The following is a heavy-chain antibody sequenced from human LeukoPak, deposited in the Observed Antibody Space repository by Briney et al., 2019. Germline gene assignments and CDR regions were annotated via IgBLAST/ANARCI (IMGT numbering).Heavy chain of an antibody. V-gene: IGHV3-23*01. CDR1: GFTFSSYA. D-gene: IGHD3-16*02. J-gene: IGHJ3*02. Sequence: GGSLRLSCAASGFTFSSYAMSWVRQAPGKGLEWVSAISGSGGCTYYADSVKGRFTISRDNSKNTLYLQMNSLRAEDTAVYYCANLDYYDYVWGSYRDACDIWGQGTMVTVSS. CDR2: ISGSGGCT. CDR3: ANLDYYDYVWGSYRDACDI.